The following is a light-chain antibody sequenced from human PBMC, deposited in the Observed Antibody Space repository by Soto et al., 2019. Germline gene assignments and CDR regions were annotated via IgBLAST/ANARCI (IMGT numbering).Light chain of an antibody. J-gene: IGKJ5*01. V-gene: IGKV1-9*01. CDR3: QQRHNWPIT. CDR2: AAS. CDR1: QGISSY. Sequence: DIQLTQSPSFLSASVGDRVTITCRASQGISSYLAWYQQKPGKAPKLLIYAASTLQSGVPSRFSGSGSGTEFTLTISSLDPEDFGVYFCQQRHNWPITFGQGTRLDIK.